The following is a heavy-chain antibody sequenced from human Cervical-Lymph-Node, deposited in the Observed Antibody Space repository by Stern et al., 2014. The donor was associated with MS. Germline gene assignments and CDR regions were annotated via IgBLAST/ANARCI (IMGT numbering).Heavy chain of an antibody. CDR1: GDSIYSGTYY. J-gene: IGHJ4*02. CDR2: INVSGST. CDR3: ARDRGVGGLFDY. D-gene: IGHD3-10*01. V-gene: IGHV4-61*02. Sequence: HVQLQESGPGLVKPTQTLSLTCTVSGDSIYSGTYYWSWIRQSAGKGLEWIGRINVSGSTNSNPSLKSRLTMSIDTSKNQFSLRLSSVTAADTAVYYCARDRGVGGLFDYWGQGTLGIVSS.